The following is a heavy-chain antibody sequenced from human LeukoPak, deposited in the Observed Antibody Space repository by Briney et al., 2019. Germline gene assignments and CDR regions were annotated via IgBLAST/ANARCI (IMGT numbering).Heavy chain of an antibody. J-gene: IGHJ4*02. CDR2: IYYSGST. D-gene: IGHD3-10*01. Sequence: PSETLSLTCTVSGGSISSYYWSWIRQPPGKGLEWIGYIYYSGSTNYNPSLKSRVTISVDTSKNQFSLKLSSVTAADTAVYYCARQPQEYYYGSGSYYYLDYWGQGTLVTVSP. CDR1: GGSISSYY. V-gene: IGHV4-59*08. CDR3: ARQPQEYYYGSGSYYYLDY.